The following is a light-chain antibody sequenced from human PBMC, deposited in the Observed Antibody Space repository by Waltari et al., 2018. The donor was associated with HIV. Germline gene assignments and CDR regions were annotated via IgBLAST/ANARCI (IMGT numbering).Light chain of an antibody. CDR2: EAS. Sequence: DTQMTQSPSSVPASVGDRVTITCRASQSVGTSVAWYQQKPDRTPKLLIVEASRLQTGVPSRFGGSGSGTKVTLTITSLQPQDLATYFCQQANNFPHTFGQGT. CDR3: QQANNFPHT. J-gene: IGKJ2*01. CDR1: QSVGTS. V-gene: IGKV1-12*01.